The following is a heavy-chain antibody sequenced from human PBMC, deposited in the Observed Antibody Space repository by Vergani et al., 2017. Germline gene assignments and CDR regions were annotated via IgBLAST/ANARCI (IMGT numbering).Heavy chain of an antibody. V-gene: IGHV3-23*01. CDR1: GFTFSSYA. Sequence: EVQLLESGGGLVQPGGSLRLSCAASGFTFSSYAMSWVRQAPGKGLEWVSAISGSGGSTYYADSVKGRFTISRDNSKNTLYLQMNSLRAEDTAVYYCAKDQGYCISTSCSHYYYYGMDFWDQGTTVTVSS. CDR3: AKDQGYCISTSCSHYYYYGMDF. D-gene: IGHD2-2*01. CDR2: ISGSGGST. J-gene: IGHJ6*02.